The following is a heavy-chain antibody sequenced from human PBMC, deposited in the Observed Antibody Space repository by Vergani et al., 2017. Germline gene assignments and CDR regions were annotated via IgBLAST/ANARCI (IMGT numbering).Heavy chain of an antibody. CDR1: GGSFSTGGQS. CDR2: IYTSGAT. Sequence: QLHLQESGPGLVKPSETLSLTCTVSGGSFSTGGQSWTWLRQSAGKGLEWIGRIYTSGATNYNPSLKSRVTMSVDTSKNQFSLKLSSVTAADTAVYYCAREYSSSVGFLAYWGQGTLVTVSS. V-gene: IGHV4-61*02. J-gene: IGHJ4*02. D-gene: IGHD6-6*01. CDR3: AREYSSSVGFLAY.